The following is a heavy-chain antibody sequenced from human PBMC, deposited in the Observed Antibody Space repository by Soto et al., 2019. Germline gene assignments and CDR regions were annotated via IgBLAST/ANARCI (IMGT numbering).Heavy chain of an antibody. J-gene: IGHJ4*02. D-gene: IGHD3-22*01. V-gene: IGHV4-30-4*01. CDR1: GRDISSVDYY. Sequence: TFETLSLTSTVSGRDISSVDYYWRWISPPPGKGLEWIGCIYYSGSTYYNPSLKSRVNISVDTPKNQFSLKLSSVTAADTAVYYCARGYYHDSSGYSLTYWDYWGQGTLVTVSS. CDR3: ARGYYHDSSGYSLTYWDY. CDR2: IYYSGST.